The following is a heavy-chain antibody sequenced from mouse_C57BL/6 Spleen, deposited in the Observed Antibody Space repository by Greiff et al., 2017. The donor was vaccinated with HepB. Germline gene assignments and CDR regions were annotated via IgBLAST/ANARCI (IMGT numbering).Heavy chain of an antibody. J-gene: IGHJ2*01. V-gene: IGHV5-17*01. CDR2: ISSGSSTI. D-gene: IGHD2-4*01. CDR3: ARPYDYDAYYFDY. CDR1: GFTFSDYG. Sequence: EVQLVESGGGLVKPGGSLKLSCAASGFTFSDYGMHWVRQAPEKGLEWVAYISSGSSTIYYADTVKGRFTISRDNAKNTLFLQMTSLRSEDTAMYYCARPYDYDAYYFDYWGQGTTLTVSS.